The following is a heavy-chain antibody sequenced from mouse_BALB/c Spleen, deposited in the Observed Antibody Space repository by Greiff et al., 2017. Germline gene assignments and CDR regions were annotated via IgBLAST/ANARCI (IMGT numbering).Heavy chain of an antibody. CDR1: GFTFSSFG. Sequence: EVHLVESGGGLVQPGGSRKLSCAASGFTFSSFGMHWVRQAPEKGLEWVAYISSGSSTIYYADTVKGRFTISRDNPKNTLFLQMTSLRSEDTAMYYCARPEGGNYAMDYWGQGTSVTVSS. CDR2: ISSGSSTI. J-gene: IGHJ4*01. V-gene: IGHV5-17*02. CDR3: ARPEGGNYAMDY.